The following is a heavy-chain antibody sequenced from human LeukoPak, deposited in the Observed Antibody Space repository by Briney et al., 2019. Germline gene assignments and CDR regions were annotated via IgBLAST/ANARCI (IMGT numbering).Heavy chain of an antibody. CDR1: GGSISSYY. V-gene: IGHV4-59*01. CDR3: ARDYSNYILDY. D-gene: IGHD4-11*01. J-gene: IGHJ4*02. CDR2: VYYTGRT. Sequence: PSETLSLTCTVSGGSISSYYWSWIRQPPGKGLEWIGYVYYTGRTNYNPSLKSRVTMSVDTSKNEFSLNLTSVTAADTAVYYCARDYSNYILDYWGQRALVTVSS.